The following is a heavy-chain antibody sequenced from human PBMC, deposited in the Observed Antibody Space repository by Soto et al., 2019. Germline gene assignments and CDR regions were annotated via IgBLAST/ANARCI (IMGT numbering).Heavy chain of an antibody. Sequence: GESLRLSCGASGFTFSSYAMHLVRQAPGKGLEWVAVISYDGSNKYYADSVKGRFTISRDNSKNTLYLQMNSLRAEDTPVYYCARAALLPSDYWG. J-gene: IGHJ4*01. CDR3: ARAALLPSDY. CDR1: GFTFSSYA. V-gene: IGHV3-30-3*01. CDR2: ISYDGSNK.